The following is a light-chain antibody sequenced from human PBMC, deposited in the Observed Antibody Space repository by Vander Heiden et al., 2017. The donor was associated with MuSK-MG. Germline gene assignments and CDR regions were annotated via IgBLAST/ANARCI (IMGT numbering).Light chain of an antibody. J-gene: IGLJ2*01. CDR1: LTDIGGFIY. CDR3: CSYTDIGTLV. CDR2: DVR. V-gene: IGLV2-14*03. Sequence: QSALTQPASVSGSPGQSITISCTARLTDIGGFIYVSWYQRHPGKAPKLLLYDVRYRPSGVSSRFSGSKSGNTASLTISGLQTEDEADYYCCSYTDIGTLVFGGGTKLTVL.